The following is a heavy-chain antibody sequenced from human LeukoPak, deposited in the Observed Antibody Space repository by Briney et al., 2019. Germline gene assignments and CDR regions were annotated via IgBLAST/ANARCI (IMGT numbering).Heavy chain of an antibody. D-gene: IGHD6-19*01. J-gene: IGHJ4*02. CDR2: IDPKTGGT. V-gene: IGHV1-2*02. CDR1: GYTFTGYY. Sequence: ASVKVSCKASGYTFTGYYMHWVRQAPGQGLEWMGWIDPKTGGTNYAQRFQGRVTVTRDTSITTGYMELSSLTPDDTAVYYCARWRGYSSGWSGPFDDWGQGTLVTVSS. CDR3: ARWRGYSSGWSGPFDD.